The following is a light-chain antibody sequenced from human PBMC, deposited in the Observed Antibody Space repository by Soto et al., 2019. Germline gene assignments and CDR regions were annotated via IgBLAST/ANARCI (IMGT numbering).Light chain of an antibody. CDR3: TSYTNSDSWV. V-gene: IGLV2-18*02. CDR2: EVS. Sequence: QSALTQPPSVSGSPGQSVTISCTGTSSDVGSYNRVSWYQQPLGTAPQLIISEVSNRPSGISDRFSGSKSGNMASLTISGLQAEDEADYYCTSYTNSDSWVFGGGTKVTVL. J-gene: IGLJ3*02. CDR1: SSDVGSYNR.